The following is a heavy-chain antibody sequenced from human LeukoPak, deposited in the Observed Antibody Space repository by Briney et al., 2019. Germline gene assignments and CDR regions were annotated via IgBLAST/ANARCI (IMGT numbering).Heavy chain of an antibody. D-gene: IGHD3-16*01. Sequence: GGSLRLSCAASGFTFSSYSMNWVRQAPGKGLEWVSYISSSSSTIYYADSVKGRFTISRDNAKNSLYLQMNSLRAEDTAVYYCARDFGHTGYYYMDVWGKGTTVTVSS. CDR2: ISSSSSTI. J-gene: IGHJ6*03. CDR1: GFTFSSYS. V-gene: IGHV3-48*01. CDR3: ARDFGHTGYYYMDV.